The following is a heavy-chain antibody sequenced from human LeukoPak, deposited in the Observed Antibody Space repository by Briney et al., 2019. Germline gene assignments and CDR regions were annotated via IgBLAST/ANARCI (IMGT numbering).Heavy chain of an antibody. J-gene: IGHJ1*01. CDR3: AKDLFRELRVYFQH. CDR2: ISGSGGST. D-gene: IGHD2-21*01. Sequence: PGVSLRLSCAPSGFTSRIYAMIGVPHAPGKGLEWVSAISGSGGSTYYADSVRGRFTISRDNSKNRLYLQMNSLGDEEPAVYYCAKDLFRELRVYFQHWGQGTLVTVS. V-gene: IGHV3-23*01. CDR1: GFTSRIYA.